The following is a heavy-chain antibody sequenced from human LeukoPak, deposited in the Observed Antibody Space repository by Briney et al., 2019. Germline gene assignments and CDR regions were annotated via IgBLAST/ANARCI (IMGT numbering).Heavy chain of an antibody. Sequence: KPSETLSLTCAVYGGSFSGYCWSWIRQPPGKGLEWIGEINHSGSTNYNPSLKSRVTISVDTSKNQFSLKLSSVTAADKAVYYCARGLYYYDSSGYYSPEMYYFDYWGQGTLVTVSS. CDR2: INHSGST. CDR3: ARGLYYYDSSGYYSPEMYYFDY. J-gene: IGHJ4*02. V-gene: IGHV4-34*01. D-gene: IGHD3-22*01. CDR1: GGSFSGYC.